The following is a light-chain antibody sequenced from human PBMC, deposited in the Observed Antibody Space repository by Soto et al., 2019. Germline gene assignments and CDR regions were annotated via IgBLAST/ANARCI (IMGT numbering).Light chain of an antibody. J-gene: IGKJ5*01. CDR3: QQYHNWPPIT. Sequence: DIQMTHSPSSLSASVGDRVTITCLASQSISIYLNWYQLKPGKAPNLLINGASTRATGVPARFSGWGSGTEFTLTISSLQSEDFAVYYCQQYHNWPPITFGQGTRLEIK. CDR1: QSISIY. CDR2: GAS. V-gene: IGKV1-39*01.